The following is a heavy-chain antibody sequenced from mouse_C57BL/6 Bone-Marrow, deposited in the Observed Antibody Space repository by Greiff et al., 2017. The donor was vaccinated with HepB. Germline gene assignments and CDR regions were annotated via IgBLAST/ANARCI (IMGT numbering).Heavy chain of an antibody. CDR1: GFTFSSYA. J-gene: IGHJ3*01. CDR3: ARDHLLRIAY. Sequence: EVMLVESGGGLVKPGGSLKLSCAASGFTFSSYAMSWVRQTPEKRLEWVATISDGGSYTYYPDNVKGRFTISRDNAKNNLYLQMSHLKSEDTAMYYCARDHLLRIAYWGQGTLVTVSA. D-gene: IGHD1-1*01. V-gene: IGHV5-4*01. CDR2: ISDGGSYT.